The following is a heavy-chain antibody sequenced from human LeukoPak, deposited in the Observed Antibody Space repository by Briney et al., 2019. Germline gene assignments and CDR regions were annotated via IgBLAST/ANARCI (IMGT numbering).Heavy chain of an antibody. Sequence: PGGSLRLSCAASGFTVSSNYMSWVRQAPGKGLEWVSVIYSGGSTYYADSVKGRFTIPRDNSKNTLYLQMNSLRAEDTAVYYCARDMYYYGSGSYIVWGQGTLVTVSS. CDR2: IYSGGST. D-gene: IGHD3-10*01. CDR3: ARDMYYYGSGSYIV. CDR1: GFTVSSNY. V-gene: IGHV3-66*01. J-gene: IGHJ4*02.